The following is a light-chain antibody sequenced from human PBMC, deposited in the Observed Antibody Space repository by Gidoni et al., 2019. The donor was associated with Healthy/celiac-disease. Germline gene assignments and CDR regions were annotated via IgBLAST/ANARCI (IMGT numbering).Light chain of an antibody. J-gene: IGKJ4*01. CDR2: GAS. CDR3: QQYGSSPPVT. Sequence: EIVLTQSPGTLSLSPGERATLSCRASQSVSSSYLAWYQQKPGQAPRLLIYGASSRATGIPDRLSASGSGTDFTLTISRLEPEDFAVYYCQQYGSSPPVTFGGGTKVEIK. CDR1: QSVSSSY. V-gene: IGKV3-20*01.